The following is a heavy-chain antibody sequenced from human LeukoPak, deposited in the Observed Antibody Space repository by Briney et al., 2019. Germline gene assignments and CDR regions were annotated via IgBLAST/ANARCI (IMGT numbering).Heavy chain of an antibody. CDR1: GFTFSNYG. J-gene: IGHJ3*01. Sequence: GGSLRLSCVASGFTFSNYGMHWVRQAPGKGLEWVAFIRSEGVNKYYGDSVEGRFTVSRDNSKNTLSLHMNSLGPEDTAMYYCAKDPSNASRTLDLWGQGTLVTVSA. CDR2: IRSEGVNK. CDR3: AKDPSNASRTLDL. D-gene: IGHD3-16*01. V-gene: IGHV3-30*02.